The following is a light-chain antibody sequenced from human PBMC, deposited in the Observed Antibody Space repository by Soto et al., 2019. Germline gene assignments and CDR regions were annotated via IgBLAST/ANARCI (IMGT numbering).Light chain of an antibody. CDR2: DVS. J-gene: IGLJ1*01. CDR1: SSDVGGYNY. Sequence: QSALTQPASVSGSPGQSITISCTGTSSDVGGYNYVSWYQQHPGKAPKLMIYDVSNRPSGVSSRFSGSKSGNTASLTISGLHAEDDADYYCSSYTSSSTLVFGTGTKLTVL. CDR3: SSYTSSSTLV. V-gene: IGLV2-14*01.